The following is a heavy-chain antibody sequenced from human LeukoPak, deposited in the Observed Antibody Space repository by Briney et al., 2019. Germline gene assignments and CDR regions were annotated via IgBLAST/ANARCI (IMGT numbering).Heavy chain of an antibody. CDR2: IFYSGST. J-gene: IGHJ4*02. V-gene: IGHV4-39*01. D-gene: IGHD1-26*01. CDR1: GASVSSSSYY. CDR3: ATRRSGSHPYY. Sequence: SETLSLTCTVSGASVSSSSYYWEWIRQPPGKGLGWVGSIFYSGSTNYNPSLKSRVTMSVDTSKNQFSLRLSSVTATDTAVYYCATRRSGSHPYYWGQGTLVTVSS.